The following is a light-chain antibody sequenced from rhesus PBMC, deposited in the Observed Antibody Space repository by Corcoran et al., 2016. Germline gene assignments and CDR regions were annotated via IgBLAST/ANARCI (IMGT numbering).Light chain of an antibody. J-gene: IGKJ4*01. Sequence: EIVMTQSPATLSLSPGETATLSCRASESVGSDLAWYQQKPGQAHKLLVHSAYFRATGIPDRFSGSGSRTEFTLPFRSLEPEDVGVYHCQQYNDLLLTFGGGTKVEIK. CDR1: ESVGSD. V-gene: IGKV3-40*03. CDR2: SAY. CDR3: QQYNDLLLT.